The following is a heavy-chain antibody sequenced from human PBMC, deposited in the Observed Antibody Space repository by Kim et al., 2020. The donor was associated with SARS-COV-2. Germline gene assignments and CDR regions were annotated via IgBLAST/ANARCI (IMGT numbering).Heavy chain of an antibody. Sequence: AQKLQGRVTMTTDTSTSTAYMELRSLRSDDTAVYYCARPIKTGIVGAFDIWGQGTMVTVSS. CDR3: ARPIKTGIVGAFDI. D-gene: IGHD1-26*01. V-gene: IGHV1-18*01. J-gene: IGHJ3*02.